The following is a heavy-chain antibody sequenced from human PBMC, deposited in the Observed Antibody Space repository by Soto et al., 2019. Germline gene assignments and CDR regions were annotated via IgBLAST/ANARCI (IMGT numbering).Heavy chain of an antibody. Sequence: SETLSLTCTVSGGSISSYYWSCIRQPPGKGLEWIGYIYYSGSTNYNPSLKSRVTISVDTSKNQFSLKLSSMTAADTAVYYCARDPEQLEGGMGFDYWAQRTLVTVSS. V-gene: IGHV4-59*01. CDR2: IYYSGST. CDR1: GGSISSYY. D-gene: IGHD1-1*01. CDR3: ARDPEQLEGGMGFDY. J-gene: IGHJ4*02.